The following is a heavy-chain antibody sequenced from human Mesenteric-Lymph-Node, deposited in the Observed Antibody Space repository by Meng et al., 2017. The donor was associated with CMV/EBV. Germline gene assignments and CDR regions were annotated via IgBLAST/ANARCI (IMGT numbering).Heavy chain of an antibody. CDR3: ARGFTANRTSLLFDY. CDR1: GGSFRAHY. CDR2: VNLHGRT. D-gene: IGHD1-14*01. J-gene: IGHJ4*02. V-gene: IGHV4-34*01. Sequence: SETLSLTCAVYGGSFRAHYWSWIRQPPGKGLEWIGEVNLHGRTYYSPSLKSRVTISIDTSKNQISLRLGSVTAADTAMYYCARGFTANRTSLLFDYWGQGALVTVSS.